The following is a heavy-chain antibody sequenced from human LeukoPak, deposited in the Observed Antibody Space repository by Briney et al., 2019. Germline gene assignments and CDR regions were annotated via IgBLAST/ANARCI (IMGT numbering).Heavy chain of an antibody. Sequence: ASVKVSCKTSGYTFTSYYIHWVRQAPGQGLEWMGIFNPSTGNTDYEQKLQGRVTMTGDTSTSTVYMQLSGLRSEDTAVYYCARSIPSLNYFDYWGQGTLVTVSS. CDR1: GYTFTSYY. V-gene: IGHV1-46*01. D-gene: IGHD2-21*01. CDR3: ARSIPSLNYFDY. J-gene: IGHJ4*02. CDR2: FNPSTGNT.